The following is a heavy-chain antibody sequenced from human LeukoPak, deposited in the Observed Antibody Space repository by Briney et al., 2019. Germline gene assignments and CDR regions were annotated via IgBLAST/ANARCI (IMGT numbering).Heavy chain of an antibody. CDR2: IRSKANSYAT. J-gene: IGHJ4*02. Sequence: GGSLRLSCAASGFTFSGSAMHWVRQASGKGLGWVGRIRSKANSYATAYAASVNGRFTISRDDSKNTAYLQMNSLTTEDTDVTYCTRHPVGASGSGGQGTLVTVSS. CDR3: TRHPVGASGS. V-gene: IGHV3-73*01. D-gene: IGHD1-26*01. CDR1: GFTFSGSA.